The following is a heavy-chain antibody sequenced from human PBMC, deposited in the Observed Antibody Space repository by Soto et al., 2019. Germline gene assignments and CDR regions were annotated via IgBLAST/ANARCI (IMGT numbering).Heavy chain of an antibody. V-gene: IGHV3-74*01. CDR3: ARDPVLRYFDWLSSPPDV. CDR2: INSDGSST. Sequence: HWVRQAPGKGLVWVSRINSDGSSTSYADSVKGRFTISRDNAKNTLYLQMNSLRAEDTAVYYCARDPVLRYFDWLSSPPDVWGKGTTVTVSS. D-gene: IGHD3-9*01. J-gene: IGHJ6*04.